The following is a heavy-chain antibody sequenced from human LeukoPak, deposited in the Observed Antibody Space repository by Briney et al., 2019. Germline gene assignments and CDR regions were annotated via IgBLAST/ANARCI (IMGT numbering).Heavy chain of an antibody. Sequence: ASVKVSCKASGYTFTSYDINWVRQTTGQGLEWMGWMNPNSGNTGYAQKFQGRVSMTRNTSTSTAYMELSSLRSEDTAVYYCARQISGHTTYYYYYGMDVWGQGTTVTVSS. CDR1: GYTFTSYD. J-gene: IGHJ6*02. CDR3: ARQISGHTTYYYYYGMDV. CDR2: MNPNSGNT. D-gene: IGHD2-15*01. V-gene: IGHV1-8*01.